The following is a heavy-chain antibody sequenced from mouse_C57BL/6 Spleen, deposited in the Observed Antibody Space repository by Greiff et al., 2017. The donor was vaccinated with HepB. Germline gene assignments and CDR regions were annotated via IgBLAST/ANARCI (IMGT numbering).Heavy chain of an antibody. J-gene: IGHJ4*01. CDR3: TYDYLFYYAMDY. V-gene: IGHV6-3*01. D-gene: IGHD2-4*01. Sequence: DVQLQESGGGLVQPGGSMKLSCVASGFTFSNYWMNWVRQSPEKGLEWVAQIRLKSDNYATHYAESVKGRFTISRDDSKSSVYLQMNNLRAEDTGIYYCTYDYLFYYAMDYWGQGTSVTVSS. CDR1: GFTFSNYW. CDR2: IRLKSDNYAT.